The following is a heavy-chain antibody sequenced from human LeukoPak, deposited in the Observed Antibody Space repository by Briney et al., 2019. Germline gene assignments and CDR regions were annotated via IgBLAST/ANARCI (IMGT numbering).Heavy chain of an antibody. J-gene: IGHJ6*02. Sequence: GGSLRLSCAASGFTFSSYAMHWVRQAPGKGLEWVAVISYDGSNKYYADSVKGRFTISRDNSKNTLYLQMNSLRAEDTAVYYCARDKVVVVPAAMQPWYYYGMDVWGQGTTVTVSS. CDR3: ARDKVVVVPAAMQPWYYYGMDV. D-gene: IGHD2-2*01. CDR2: ISYDGSNK. V-gene: IGHV3-30-3*01. CDR1: GFTFSSYA.